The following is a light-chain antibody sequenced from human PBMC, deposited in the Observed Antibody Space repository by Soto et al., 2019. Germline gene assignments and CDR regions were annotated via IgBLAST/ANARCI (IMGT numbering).Light chain of an antibody. CDR3: QQYNDSFPYT. J-gene: IGKJ2*01. CDR1: QSISSW. CDR2: EAS. V-gene: IGKV1-5*03. Sequence: DIQMTQSPSTLSASVEDRVTITCRASQSISSWLAWYQQKPGTAPKLLIYEASTLESGDPSRFSGIRSGTEFTLTVSSLQPDDFATYYCQQYNDSFPYTFGQGTKLEIK.